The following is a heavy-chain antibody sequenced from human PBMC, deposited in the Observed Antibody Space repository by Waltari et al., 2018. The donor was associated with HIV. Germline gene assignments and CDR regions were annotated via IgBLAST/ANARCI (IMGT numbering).Heavy chain of an antibody. V-gene: IGHV3-23*01. Sequence: EVQLLESGRGPVQPGGSLRLSWESSDFTFNLYAMSWVRQAPGKGLEWVSGISGSDGSSYYAASVKGRFTISRDHSKNTLYLQRTSLRVDDTALYYCARAVNRVSRLLGYCFDYWGPGILVTVSS. J-gene: IGHJ4*02. CDR3: ARAVNRVSRLLGYCFDY. CDR2: ISGSDGSS. D-gene: IGHD3-3*01. CDR1: DFTFNLYA.